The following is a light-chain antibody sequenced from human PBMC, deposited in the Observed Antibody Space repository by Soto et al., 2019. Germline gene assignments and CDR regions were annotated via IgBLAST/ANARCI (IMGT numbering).Light chain of an antibody. CDR2: AAS. CDR3: LQEYSTPYT. Sequence: DIQVTQSPSSLSASVGDRVTITCRASQDISNDLSWYQQKPGQAPTLLIYAASSLQSGVPSRFSGSGSGTDFTLTISSLQPEDVATYYCLQEYSTPYTFGQGTKLEIK. CDR1: QDISND. V-gene: IGKV1-27*01. J-gene: IGKJ2*01.